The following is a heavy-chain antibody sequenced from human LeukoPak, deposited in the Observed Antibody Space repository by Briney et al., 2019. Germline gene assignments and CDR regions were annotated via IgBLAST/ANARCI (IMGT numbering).Heavy chain of an antibody. V-gene: IGHV3-23*01. D-gene: IGHD6-13*01. J-gene: IGHJ4*02. Sequence: PGGSLRLSCAASGFTFSSYAMSWVRQAPGKGLEWVSAISGSGGSTYYADSVKGRFTISRDNSKNTLYLQMNSLGAEDTAVYYCARDSGYSSLFDYWGQGTLVTVSS. CDR1: GFTFSSYA. CDR2: ISGSGGST. CDR3: ARDSGYSSLFDY.